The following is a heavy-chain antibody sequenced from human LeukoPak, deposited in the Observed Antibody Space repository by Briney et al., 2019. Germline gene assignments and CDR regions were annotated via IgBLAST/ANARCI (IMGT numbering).Heavy chain of an antibody. D-gene: IGHD1-7*01. CDR3: ARDSITGTTYWFDP. V-gene: IGHV4-4*07. Sequence: SETLSLTCTVSGGSISSYYWSWIRQPAGKGLEWIGRIYTSGSTNYNRSLKSRVTMSVDTSKNQFSLKLSSVTAADTAVYYCARDSITGTTYWFDPWGQGTLVTVSS. CDR1: GGSISSYY. CDR2: IYTSGST. J-gene: IGHJ5*02.